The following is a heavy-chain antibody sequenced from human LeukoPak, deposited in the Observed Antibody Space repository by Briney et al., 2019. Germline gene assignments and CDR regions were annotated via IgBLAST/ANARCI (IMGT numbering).Heavy chain of an antibody. V-gene: IGHV1-69*13. CDR3: ASNEWEPRIHRGTFDI. CDR1: GGTFSSYA. Sequence: GASVKVSCKASGGTFSSYAISWVRQAPGQGLEWMGGIIPIFGTANYAQKFQGRVTITADESTSTAYMELSSLRSEDTAVYYCASNEWEPRIHRGTFDIWGQGTMVTVSS. D-gene: IGHD1-26*01. J-gene: IGHJ3*02. CDR2: IIPIFGTA.